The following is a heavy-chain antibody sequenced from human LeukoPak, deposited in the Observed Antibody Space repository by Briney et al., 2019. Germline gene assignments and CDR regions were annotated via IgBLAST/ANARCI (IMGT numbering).Heavy chain of an antibody. V-gene: IGHV4-59*02. CDR3: VIGVGWQPDY. CDR1: GVSVTGYY. Sequence: PSETLSLTCTVFGVSVTGYYLNWVRQPPGKGLEWLGHIYKIGPTNYNPSLKSRITISADTPKNQFSLKLRSVTAADTAVYYCVIGVGWQPDYWGQGALVTVSS. J-gene: IGHJ4*02. CDR2: IYKIGPT. D-gene: IGHD2-15*01.